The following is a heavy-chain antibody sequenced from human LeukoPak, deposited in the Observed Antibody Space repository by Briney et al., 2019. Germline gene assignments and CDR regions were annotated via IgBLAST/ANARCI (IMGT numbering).Heavy chain of an antibody. Sequence: ASVKVSCEVSGHTLTELSIHWVRQAPGKGLEWMGRFDPGDGERVYAQRLQGRVSMTEDTSTDTAYMDLRSLRSEDTAMYYCVTDRGAINAFDIWGQGTMVTVSS. V-gene: IGHV1-24*01. CDR2: FDPGDGER. J-gene: IGHJ3*02. CDR1: GHTLTELS. D-gene: IGHD2-15*01. CDR3: VTDRGAINAFDI.